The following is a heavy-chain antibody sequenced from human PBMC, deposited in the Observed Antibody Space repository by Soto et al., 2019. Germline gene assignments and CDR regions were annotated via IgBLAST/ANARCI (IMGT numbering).Heavy chain of an antibody. CDR1: GFSLTTGVG. J-gene: IGHJ4*02. CDR2: VYWDDDK. Sequence: ITLEESGPTLVNPTETLTLTCTFSGFSLTTGVGVGWVRKPPGKAMEWLALVYWDDDKHYTPSLMSRLTITKDISKGQVVLTMTNMDPVDTATYYCATLTADFWGPGTLVTVSS. CDR3: ATLTADF. V-gene: IGHV2-5*02.